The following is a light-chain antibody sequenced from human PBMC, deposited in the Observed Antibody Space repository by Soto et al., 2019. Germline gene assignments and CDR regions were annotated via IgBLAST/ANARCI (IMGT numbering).Light chain of an antibody. Sequence: EMVLAQSPGIVSLSPGERATLSCRASQTISGTSLAWYQQKTGQAPRLLIYGASSRATGIADRFTGSGSATDFTLTISGWEPEDFGIYYCHPDCTSPLTFGEGTKVESK. CDR2: GAS. V-gene: IGKV3-20*01. CDR3: HPDCTSPLT. CDR1: QTISGTS. J-gene: IGKJ4*01.